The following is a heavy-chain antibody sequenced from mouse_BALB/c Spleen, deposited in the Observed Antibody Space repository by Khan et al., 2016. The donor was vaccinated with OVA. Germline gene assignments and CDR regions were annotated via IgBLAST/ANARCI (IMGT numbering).Heavy chain of an antibody. CDR3: VKDGAYHRNDGWFAY. D-gene: IGHD2-14*01. J-gene: IGHJ3*01. Sequence: QVRLQQSGAELARPGASVKMSCKASGYTFTSYTIHWIKKRPGQGLEWIGYINPSNGYTNYNQKFKDKATLTTDKSSTTAYLQLSSLTSDDSAVYYVVKDGAYHRNDGWFAYWGQGTLVTVSA. V-gene: IGHV1-4*01. CDR1: GYTFTSYT. CDR2: INPSNGYT.